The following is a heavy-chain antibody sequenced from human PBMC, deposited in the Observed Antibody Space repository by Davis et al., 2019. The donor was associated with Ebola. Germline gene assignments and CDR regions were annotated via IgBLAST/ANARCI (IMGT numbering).Heavy chain of an antibody. V-gene: IGHV5-51*01. J-gene: IGHJ3*02. CDR2: IYPGDSDT. CDR3: ASLRRTITGMDDAFDI. D-gene: IGHD1-20*01. Sequence: GGSLRLSCKDSGNSFTSHWIGWVRQMPGKGLEWMGIIYPGDSDTRYSPSFLGQVTISADKSFSTAYLQWSGLKASDTAMYYCASLRRTITGMDDAFDIWGQGTMVTVSS. CDR1: GNSFTSHW.